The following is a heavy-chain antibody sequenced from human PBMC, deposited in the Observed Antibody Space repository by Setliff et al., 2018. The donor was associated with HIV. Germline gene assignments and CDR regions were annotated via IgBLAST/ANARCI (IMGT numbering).Heavy chain of an antibody. V-gene: IGHV1-69*13. J-gene: IGHJ4*02. Sequence: ASVKVSCKASGGTFRSYDFTWVRQAPGQGLEWMGGIIPLPRTTIYAQKLQGRVTITADESTSTVYMDLRSLRSEDAAVYYCASPRPYSSGFYDSWGQGTLVTVSS. CDR1: GGTFRSYD. D-gene: IGHD6-19*01. CDR3: ASPRPYSSGFYDS. CDR2: IIPLPRTT.